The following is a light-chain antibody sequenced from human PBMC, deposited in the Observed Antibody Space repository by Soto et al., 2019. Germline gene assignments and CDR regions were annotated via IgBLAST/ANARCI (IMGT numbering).Light chain of an antibody. CDR2: DVN. Sequence: QSALTQPRSVSGSPGQSVTISCTGTSSDIGAYNYVSWYQQHPGKAPKLMIYDVNKRPSGVPDRFSGSKSGNTASLTISGLQAEDEADYYCCSYAGSYTWVFGCGTQLTVL. CDR1: SSDIGAYNY. J-gene: IGLJ3*02. V-gene: IGLV2-11*01. CDR3: CSYAGSYTWV.